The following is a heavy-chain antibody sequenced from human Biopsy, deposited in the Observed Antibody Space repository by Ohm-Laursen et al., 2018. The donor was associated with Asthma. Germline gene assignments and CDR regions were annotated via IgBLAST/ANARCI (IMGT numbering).Heavy chain of an antibody. CDR2: INPNGGGT. CDR1: GYTFTGYS. J-gene: IGHJ5*02. Sequence: ASVKVSCNASGYTFTGYSMHWVRQAPGQGLEWMGRINPNGGGTHYAQKFQGRVTLTRDTSISTAYMDLSALTSDDTAVYYCARGQKSPGDRWFDPWGQGTLVIVSA. D-gene: IGHD7-27*01. V-gene: IGHV1-2*06. CDR3: ARGQKSPGDRWFDP.